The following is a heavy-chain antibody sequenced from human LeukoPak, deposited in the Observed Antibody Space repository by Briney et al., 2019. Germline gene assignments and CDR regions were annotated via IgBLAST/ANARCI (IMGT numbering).Heavy chain of an antibody. J-gene: IGHJ5*02. V-gene: IGHV4-61*02. Sequence: SETLSLTCTVSGGSITRGTSYWSWLRQPGGKGLEWIGRIYHSGSTNYSPSLKSRLTISIDTSKNQFSLKLSSVTAADTAVYYCARGDDDGDHRGLHWFDPWGRGTLVTVSS. CDR3: ARGDDDGDHRGLHWFDP. D-gene: IGHD4-17*01. CDR2: IYHSGST. CDR1: GGSITRGTSY.